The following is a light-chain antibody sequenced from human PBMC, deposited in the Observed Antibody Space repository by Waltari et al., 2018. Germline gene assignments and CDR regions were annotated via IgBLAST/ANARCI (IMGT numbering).Light chain of an antibody. CDR1: QSISTS. V-gene: IGKV1-39*01. J-gene: IGKJ2*01. Sequence: IEMTQSPSSLSASVGDRVTITCRASQSISTSLNWYQQIPGKAPKLLIYLASTLQSGGPSRFSGSGSGTDFSLTISSLQPEDFATYYCQQSYITAYTFGQGTKVEIQ. CDR3: QQSYITAYT. CDR2: LAS.